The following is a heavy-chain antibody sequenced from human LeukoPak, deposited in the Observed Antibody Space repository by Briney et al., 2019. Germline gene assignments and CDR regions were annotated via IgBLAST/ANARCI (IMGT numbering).Heavy chain of an antibody. CDR1: GGSFSGYY. CDR3: ARGHDSSGYEFDY. J-gene: IGHJ4*02. Sequence: NPSETLSLTCAVYGGSFSGYYWSRIRQPPGKRLEWIGEINHSGSTNYNPSLKSRVTISVDTSKNQFSLKLSSVTAADTAVSYCARGHDSSGYEFDYWGQGTLVTVSS. CDR2: INHSGST. D-gene: IGHD3-22*01. V-gene: IGHV4-34*01.